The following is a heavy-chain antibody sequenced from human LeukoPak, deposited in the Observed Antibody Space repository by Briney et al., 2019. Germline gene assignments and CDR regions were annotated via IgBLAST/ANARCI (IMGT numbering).Heavy chain of an antibody. CDR1: GFTVSRND. V-gene: IGHV3-66*01. CDR3: ARGGDPVYFVD. D-gene: IGHD3-10*01. Sequence: GSLRLSCAASGFTVSRNDMSWVRQAPGKGLEWVSVIYSGGSSFYSDSVKGRFSISRDKSKNTIFLQMNSLRAEDMAVYYCARGGDPVYFVDRGQGTLVTVSS. CDR2: IYSGGSS. J-gene: IGHJ4*02.